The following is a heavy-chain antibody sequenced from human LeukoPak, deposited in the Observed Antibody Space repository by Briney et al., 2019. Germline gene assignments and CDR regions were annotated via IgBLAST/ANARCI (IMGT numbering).Heavy chain of an antibody. Sequence: SETLSLTCTVSGGSIGSYYWSWIRQPPGKGLEWIGYIYYSGSTNYNPSLKSRVTISVDTSKNQFSLKLSSVTAADTAVYYCARVIGAGYYYYYYMDVWGKGTTVTVSS. CDR2: IYYSGST. CDR3: ARVIGAGYYYYYYMDV. D-gene: IGHD2/OR15-2a*01. V-gene: IGHV4-59*01. J-gene: IGHJ6*03. CDR1: GGSIGSYY.